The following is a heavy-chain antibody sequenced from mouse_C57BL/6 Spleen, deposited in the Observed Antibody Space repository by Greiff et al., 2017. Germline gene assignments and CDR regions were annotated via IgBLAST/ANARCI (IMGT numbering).Heavy chain of an antibody. CDR2: IWSGGST. D-gene: IGHD2-4*01. CDR3: DRAYDYGPVGG. Sequence: QVQLKESGPGLVQPSQSLSITCTASGFSLTSYGVHWDRQSPGKGLEWLGVIWSGGSTDYNAAFISRLSTSKDNSKIQVFFKMNSLQADDAAIYYCDRAYDYGPVGGWGQGTTLTVAS. V-gene: IGHV2-2*01. CDR1: GFSLTSYG. J-gene: IGHJ2*01.